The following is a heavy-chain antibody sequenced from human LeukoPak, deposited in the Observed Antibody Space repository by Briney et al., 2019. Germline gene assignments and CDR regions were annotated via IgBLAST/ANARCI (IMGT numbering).Heavy chain of an antibody. CDR3: ARTGIRGAFDI. Sequence: PGGSLRLSCAASGFTFNNAWMSWVRQAPGKGLEWVAVISYDGSYKYYADSVKGRFTISRDNSKNTLYLQMNSLRAEDTAVYYCARTGIRGAFDIWGQGTMVTVSS. CDR1: GFTFNNAW. J-gene: IGHJ3*02. V-gene: IGHV3-30-3*01. CDR2: ISYDGSYK. D-gene: IGHD3-10*01.